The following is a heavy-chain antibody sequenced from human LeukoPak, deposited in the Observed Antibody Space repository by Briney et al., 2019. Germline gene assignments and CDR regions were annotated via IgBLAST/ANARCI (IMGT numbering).Heavy chain of an antibody. D-gene: IGHD5-12*01. Sequence: PSETLSLTCTVSGDSISSSTFYWGWIRQPPGKGLEWIATIDYSGNTYYNPSLKSRVTTSLDRSMNQFSLKLSSVTAADTAVYYCARGRYSGYAIGGDFDYWGQGTLVTVSS. CDR3: ARGRYSGYAIGGDFDY. V-gene: IGHV4-39*07. CDR1: GDSISSSTFY. CDR2: IDYSGNT. J-gene: IGHJ4*02.